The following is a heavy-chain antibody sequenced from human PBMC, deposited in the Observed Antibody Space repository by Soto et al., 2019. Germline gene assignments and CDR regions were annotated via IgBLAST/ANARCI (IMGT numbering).Heavy chain of an antibody. D-gene: IGHD2-21*02. Sequence: PGGSLTLSCAAPGFSVRTNYMSLVRQAPGKGLEWVSVFESGGSIYYADSVKGRFIISRDYAKNTVYLQMNSLRADDTAVYHCARAGVTPHFFDYWGQGTLVTVSS. CDR2: FESGGSI. J-gene: IGHJ4*02. V-gene: IGHV3-53*01. CDR3: ARAGVTPHFFDY. CDR1: GFSVRTNY.